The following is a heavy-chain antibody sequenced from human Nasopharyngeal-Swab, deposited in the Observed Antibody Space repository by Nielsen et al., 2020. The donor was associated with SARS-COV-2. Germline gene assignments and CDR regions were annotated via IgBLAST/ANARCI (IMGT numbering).Heavy chain of an antibody. V-gene: IGHV3-73*01. Sequence: VRQAPGKGLEWVGRVRSKGNNYATAYSASVKGRFIIFRDDPTNTAYPQMNSLKTEDTAMYYCTRCGGGCYSGRDYWGQGTLVTVSS. J-gene: IGHJ4*02. CDR2: VRSKGNNYAT. CDR3: TRCGGGCYSGRDY. D-gene: IGHD2-15*01.